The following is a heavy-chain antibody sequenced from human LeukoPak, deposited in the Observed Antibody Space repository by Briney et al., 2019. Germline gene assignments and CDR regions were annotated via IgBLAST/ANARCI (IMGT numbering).Heavy chain of an antibody. V-gene: IGHV1-69*05. CDR1: GATFSSYA. CDR3: ASSRYYYGSGRIKWILDY. D-gene: IGHD3-10*01. Sequence: GASVKVSCKAAGATFSSYAISWVRQAPGQGLEWMGGIIPIFGTANYAQKFQGRVTITTDESTSTAYMELSSLRSEDTAVYYCASSRYYYGSGRIKWILDYWGQGTLVTVSS. CDR2: IIPIFGTA. J-gene: IGHJ4*02.